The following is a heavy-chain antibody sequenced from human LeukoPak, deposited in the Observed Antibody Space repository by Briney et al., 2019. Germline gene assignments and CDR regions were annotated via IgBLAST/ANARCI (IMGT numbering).Heavy chain of an antibody. CDR3: ARQRQHQRTYYYGMDV. CDR1: GYIFTNYW. CDR2: IYPGDSDT. V-gene: IGHV5-51*01. Sequence: GESLKISCKASGYIFTNYWIGWVRQMPGKGLEWMGIIYPGDSDTRYSPSFEGQVTISADKSISTAYLQWSSQRASDTAMYYCARQRQHQRTYYYGMDVWGQGTTVTVSS. J-gene: IGHJ6*02. D-gene: IGHD2-2*01.